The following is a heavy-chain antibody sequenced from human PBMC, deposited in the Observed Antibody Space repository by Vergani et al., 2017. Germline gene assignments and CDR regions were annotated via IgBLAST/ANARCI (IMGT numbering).Heavy chain of an antibody. CDR1: GGSISSYY. Sequence: QVQLQESGPGLVKPSETLSLTCSVSGGSISSYYWSWIRHPPGKGLEWIGYIYYSGNTNYNPSLKSRVTISVDMSKNQFSLKLSSVTAADTAVYYCARDFGRFGVSYYYMDVWGKGP. D-gene: IGHD3-10*01. J-gene: IGHJ6*03. CDR2: IYYSGNT. V-gene: IGHV4-59*01. CDR3: ARDFGRFGVSYYYMDV.